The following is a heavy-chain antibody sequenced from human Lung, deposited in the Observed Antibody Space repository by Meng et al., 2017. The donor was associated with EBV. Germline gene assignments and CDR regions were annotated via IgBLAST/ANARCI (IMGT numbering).Heavy chain of an antibody. CDR2: IYHSGST. CDR1: SDSVSSNSYY. CDR3: VRVQKRTSGWLRLN. J-gene: IGHJ4*02. V-gene: IGHV4-61*01. Sequence: GQLQESGPGLGQPSETLSLTRTVSSDSVSSNSYYWSWIRQPPGKGLEWIGHIYHSGSTNYNPSLASRVTISVDTSKNQFSLKLSSVIAADTAVYHCVRVQKRTSGWLRLNWGRGILVTVSS. D-gene: IGHD5-12*01.